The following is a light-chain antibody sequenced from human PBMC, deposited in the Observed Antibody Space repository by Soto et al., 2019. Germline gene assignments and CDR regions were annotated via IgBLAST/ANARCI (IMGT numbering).Light chain of an antibody. CDR1: QSVLYSSNNRNY. Sequence: DIVLTQSPDSLAVSLGERATIKCKSSQSVLYSSNNRNYLAWYQQKPGQAPKLLIYWASTRESGVPERFSGSGSGTDFTLTSSSLQAEDVAVYYCHQYYGTRTFGQGTKVEVK. CDR3: HQYYGTRT. J-gene: IGKJ1*01. V-gene: IGKV4-1*01. CDR2: WAS.